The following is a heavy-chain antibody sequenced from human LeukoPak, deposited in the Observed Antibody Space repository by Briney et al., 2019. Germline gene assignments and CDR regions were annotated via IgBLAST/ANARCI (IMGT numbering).Heavy chain of an antibody. V-gene: IGHV3-74*01. CDR1: GFTFSSYW. CDR2: INSDRSST. D-gene: IGHD3-22*01. Sequence: GGSLRLSCAASGFTFSSYWMHRVRQAPGKGLVWVSHINSDRSSTSYADSVKGRFTISRDNAKNTLFLQMNSLRAEDTAVYYCARGSNTRRFTMTVVVITKFDSWGQGTLVTVSS. CDR3: ARGSNTRRFTMTVVVITKFDS. J-gene: IGHJ4*02.